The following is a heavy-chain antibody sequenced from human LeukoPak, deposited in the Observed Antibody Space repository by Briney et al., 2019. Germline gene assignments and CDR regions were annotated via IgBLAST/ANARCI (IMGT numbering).Heavy chain of an antibody. CDR3: ARHAIYSGGYSYWFDP. CDR1: GGSITSYY. Sequence: SETLSLTCTVSGGSITSYYWSWIRQPPGKGLEWIAFVYYSGITNYNPSPKSRASISVDTSKNLCSLRLSSVTAADTAVYYCARHAIYSGGYSYWFDPWGLGTLVTVSS. J-gene: IGHJ5*02. CDR2: VYYSGIT. D-gene: IGHD1-26*01. V-gene: IGHV4-59*08.